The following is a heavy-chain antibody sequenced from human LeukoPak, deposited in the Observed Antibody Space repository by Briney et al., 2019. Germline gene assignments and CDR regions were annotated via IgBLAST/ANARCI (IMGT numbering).Heavy chain of an antibody. CDR2: IYSGGST. D-gene: IGHD3-3*01. CDR1: GFTVSSNY. V-gene: IGHV3-53*01. CDR3: ARVKSSGVVTDDAFDI. J-gene: IGHJ3*02. Sequence: GGSLRLSCAASGFTVSSNYMSWVRQAPGKGLEWVSVIYSGGSTYYADSVKGRFTISRDNSKNTLYLQMNSLRAEDTAVYYCARVKSSGVVTDDAFDIWGQGTMVTVSS.